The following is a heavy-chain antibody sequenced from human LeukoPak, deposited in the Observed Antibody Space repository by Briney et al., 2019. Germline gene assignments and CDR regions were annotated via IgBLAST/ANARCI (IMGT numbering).Heavy chain of an antibody. Sequence: SETLSLTCAVYGGSFSGYYWSWIRQPPGKGLEWIGEINHSGSTNYNPSLKSRVTISVDTSKNQFSLKLSSVTAADTAVYYCARAESSGWYGNFDYWGQGTLVTVSS. V-gene: IGHV4-34*01. CDR1: GGSFSGYY. CDR2: INHSGST. D-gene: IGHD6-19*01. J-gene: IGHJ4*02. CDR3: ARAESSGWYGNFDY.